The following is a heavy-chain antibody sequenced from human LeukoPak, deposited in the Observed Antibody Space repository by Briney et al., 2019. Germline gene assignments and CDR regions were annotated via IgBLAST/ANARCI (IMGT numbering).Heavy chain of an antibody. CDR1: GYSFTSYW. CDR2: IYPGDSDT. CDR3: ARLFHYGSSEYYFDY. Sequence: GESLKISCKGSGYSFTSYWIAWVRQIPGKGLELMGIIYPGDSDTRDSPSFQGQVTISADKSSSTAYLQWSSLKASDTAMYYCARLFHYGSSEYYFDYWGQGTLVTVSS. V-gene: IGHV5-51*01. D-gene: IGHD6-13*01. J-gene: IGHJ4*02.